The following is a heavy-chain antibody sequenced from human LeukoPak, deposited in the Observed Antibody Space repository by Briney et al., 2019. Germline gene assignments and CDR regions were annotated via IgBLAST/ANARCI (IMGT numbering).Heavy chain of an antibody. J-gene: IGHJ4*02. V-gene: IGHV3-43*02. CDR2: ISGDGGST. CDR3: AKAGYFDWLLYY. CDR1: GFTFDDYA. Sequence: GSLRLSCAASGFTFDDYAMHWVRQAPGKGLEWVSLISGDGGSTYYADSVKGRFTISRDNSKNSLYLQMNSLGTEDTALYYCAKAGYFDWLLYYWGQGTLVTVSS. D-gene: IGHD3-9*01.